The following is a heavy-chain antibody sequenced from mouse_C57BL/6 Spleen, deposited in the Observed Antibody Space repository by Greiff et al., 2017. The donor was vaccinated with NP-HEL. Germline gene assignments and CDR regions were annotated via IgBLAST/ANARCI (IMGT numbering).Heavy chain of an antibody. Sequence: EVMLVESGGGLVKPGGSLKLSCAASGFTFSSYAMSWVRQTPEKRLEWVATISDGGSYTYYPDNVKGRFTISRDNAKNNLYLQMSHLKSEDTAMYYCARDRDYYDHDRGYFDYWGQGTTLTVSS. CDR3: ARDRDYYDHDRGYFDY. CDR2: ISDGGSYT. J-gene: IGHJ2*01. V-gene: IGHV5-4*01. CDR1: GFTFSSYA. D-gene: IGHD2-4*01.